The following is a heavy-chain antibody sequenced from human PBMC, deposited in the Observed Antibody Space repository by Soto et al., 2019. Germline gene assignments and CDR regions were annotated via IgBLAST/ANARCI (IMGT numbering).Heavy chain of an antibody. D-gene: IGHD2-2*01. CDR2: IYYSGST. CDR3: DRVPDY. Sequence: PSETLSLTCSVSGGSISSTTHYWGWIRQPPGRGLEWTGSIYYSGSTYYNPSLKSRVTISVDTSKNQFSLKLSSVTAADTAVYYCDRVPDYWGQGILVTVSS. J-gene: IGHJ4*02. V-gene: IGHV4-39*01. CDR1: GGSISSTTHY.